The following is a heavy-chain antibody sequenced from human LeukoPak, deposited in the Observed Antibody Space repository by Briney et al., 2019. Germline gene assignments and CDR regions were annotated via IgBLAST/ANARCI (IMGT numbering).Heavy chain of an antibody. Sequence: ASVNVSCKASGGTFSSYAISWVRQAPGQGLEWMGGIIPIFGTANYAQKFQGRVTITTDESTSTAYMELSSLRSEDTAVYYCARDPRPPDAFDIWGQGTMVTVSS. J-gene: IGHJ3*02. CDR3: ARDPRPPDAFDI. CDR2: IIPIFGTA. CDR1: GGTFSSYA. V-gene: IGHV1-69*05.